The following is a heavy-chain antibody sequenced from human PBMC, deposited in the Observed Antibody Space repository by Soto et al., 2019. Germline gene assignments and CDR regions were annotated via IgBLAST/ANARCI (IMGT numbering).Heavy chain of an antibody. CDR3: AALYSSGWPTLDY. J-gene: IGHJ4*02. Sequence: QVQLVQSGAEVKKPGASVKVSCKASGYTFTSYGISWVRQAPGQGLEWMGWISAYNGNTNYAQKLQGSVTMTPDTSTSTAYMALRTLRSDDTAVYYCAALYSSGWPTLDYWGQGTLVTVSS. V-gene: IGHV1-18*01. D-gene: IGHD6-19*01. CDR1: GYTFTSYG. CDR2: ISAYNGNT.